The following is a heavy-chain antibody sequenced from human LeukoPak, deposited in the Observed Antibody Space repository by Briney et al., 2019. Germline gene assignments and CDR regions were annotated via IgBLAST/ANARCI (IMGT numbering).Heavy chain of an antibody. Sequence: GGSLRLSCAASGFTVSSSYVSWVRQAPGRGLEWVSVIYSGGSTFYADSVKGRFTISRDNSKNTLYLQMNSLRAEDTAVYYCASMVTTPHYFDYWGQGTLVTFSS. V-gene: IGHV3-53*01. CDR3: ASMVTTPHYFDY. J-gene: IGHJ4*02. CDR2: IYSGGST. D-gene: IGHD4-17*01. CDR1: GFTVSSSY.